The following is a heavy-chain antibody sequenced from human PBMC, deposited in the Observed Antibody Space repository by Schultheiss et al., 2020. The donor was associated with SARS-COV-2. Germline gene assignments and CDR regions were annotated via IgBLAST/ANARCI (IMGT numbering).Heavy chain of an antibody. V-gene: IGHV3-23*01. CDR2: ISGSGGST. CDR3: ARDSTVTSRRSAFDI. CDR1: GFTFSDYY. Sequence: GGSLRLSCAASGFTFSDYYMSWIRQAPGKGLEWVSAISGSGGSTYYADSVKGRFTISRDNSKNTLYLQMNSLRAEDTAVYYCARDSTVTSRRSAFDIWGQGTMVTVSS. D-gene: IGHD4-17*01. J-gene: IGHJ3*02.